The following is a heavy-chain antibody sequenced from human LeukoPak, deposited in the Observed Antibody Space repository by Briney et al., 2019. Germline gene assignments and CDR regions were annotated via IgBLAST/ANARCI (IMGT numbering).Heavy chain of an antibody. V-gene: IGHV4-59*08. CDR3: ARRDNSYGPNDAFDI. D-gene: IGHD5-18*01. CDR2: IYYSGST. J-gene: IGHJ3*02. Sequence: SETLSLTCTVSGGSTSSYYWSLIRQPPGKGLEWIGYIYYSGSTNYNPSLKSRVTISVDTSKNQFSLKLSSVTAADTAVYYCARRDNSYGPNDAFDIWGQGTMVTVSS. CDR1: GGSTSSYY.